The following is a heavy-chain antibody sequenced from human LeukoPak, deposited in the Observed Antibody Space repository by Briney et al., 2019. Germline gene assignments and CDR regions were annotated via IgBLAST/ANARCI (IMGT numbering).Heavy chain of an antibody. CDR1: GFTVSNNY. D-gene: IGHD6-19*01. J-gene: IGHJ4*02. CDR2: IYRSGGT. CDR3: ARGLEHSSGGYYFDY. Sequence: PGGSLRLSCAASGFTVSNNYMMWVRQAPGKGLEWVSDIYRSGGTNYADSVKGRFTISRDYADNSLFLQMNSLRAEDTAVYYCARGLEHSSGGYYFDYWGQGTLVTVSS. V-gene: IGHV3-53*01.